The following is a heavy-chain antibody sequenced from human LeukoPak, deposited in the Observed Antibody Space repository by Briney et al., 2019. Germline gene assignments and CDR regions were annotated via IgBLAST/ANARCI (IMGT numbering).Heavy chain of an antibody. Sequence: SETLSLTCTVSGGSISSYYWSWIRQPPGKGLEWIGYIYYTGSTNYNPSLKSRVTISVDTSKNQFSLKLTSVTAADTAVYYCARIGDCSSTSCLGDFDYWGQGTLVTVSS. J-gene: IGHJ4*02. V-gene: IGHV4-59*01. D-gene: IGHD2-2*01. CDR3: ARIGDCSSTSCLGDFDY. CDR2: IYYTGST. CDR1: GGSISSYY.